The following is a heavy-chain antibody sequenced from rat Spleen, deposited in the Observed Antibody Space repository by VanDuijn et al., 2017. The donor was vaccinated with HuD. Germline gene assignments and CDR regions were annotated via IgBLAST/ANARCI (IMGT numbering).Heavy chain of an antibody. CDR3: TTVTDDIVELFAY. D-gene: IGHD1-11*01. CDR2: ISAGGGST. CDR1: GFTFSNYY. Sequence: EVQLVESGGGLVQPGRSLKLSCAASGFTFSNYYMAWVRQAPTKGLEWVAYISAGGGSTYYRDSGKGRFTISRDNAESTLYLQMDSLRSEDTATYYCTTVTDDIVELFAYWGQGTLVTVSS. V-gene: IGHV5-27*01. J-gene: IGHJ3*01.